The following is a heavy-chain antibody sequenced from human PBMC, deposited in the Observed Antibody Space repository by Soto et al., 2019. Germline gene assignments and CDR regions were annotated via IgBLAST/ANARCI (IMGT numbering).Heavy chain of an antibody. D-gene: IGHD4-17*01. V-gene: IGHV1-3*01. CDR1: GYTFTSYA. CDR2: INAGNGNT. J-gene: IGHJ4*02. CDR3: ARVKYGDYELDY. Sequence: ASVKVSCKASGYTFTSYAMHWVRQAPGQRLEWMGWINAGNGNTKYSQKFRGRVTITRDTSASTAYMELSSLRSEDTAVYYCARVKYGDYELDYWGQGTLVTVSS.